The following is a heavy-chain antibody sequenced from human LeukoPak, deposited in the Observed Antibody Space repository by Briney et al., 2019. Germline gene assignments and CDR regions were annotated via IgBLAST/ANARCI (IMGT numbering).Heavy chain of an antibody. CDR3: AKDYYYDSSGPVDY. CDR1: GFTFDDYA. J-gene: IGHJ4*02. D-gene: IGHD3-22*01. V-gene: IGHV3-9*01. CDR2: ISWHSGSI. Sequence: GRSLRLSCAASGFTFDDYAMHWVRQAPGKGLEWVSGISWHSGSIGYADSVKGRFTISRDNAKNSLYLQMNSLRAEDTALYYCAKDYYYDSSGPVDYWGQGTLVTVSS.